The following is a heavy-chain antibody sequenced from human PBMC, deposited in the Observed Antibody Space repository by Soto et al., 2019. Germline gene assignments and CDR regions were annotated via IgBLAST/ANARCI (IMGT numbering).Heavy chain of an antibody. Sequence: SETLSLTCTVSAGSISSDYWSWIRQPPGKGLEWIGYIYYSGSTNYNPSLESRVTITADESTSTGYMELSNLRSDDTAIYYCARDLGSGYEPGDYWGQGTQVTVSS. CDR3: ARDLGSGYEPGDY. V-gene: IGHV4-59*01. D-gene: IGHD5-12*01. CDR2: IYYSGST. CDR1: AGSISSDY. J-gene: IGHJ4*02.